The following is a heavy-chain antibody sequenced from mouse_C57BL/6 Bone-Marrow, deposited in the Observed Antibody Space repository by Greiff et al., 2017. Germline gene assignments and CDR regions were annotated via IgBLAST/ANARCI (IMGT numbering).Heavy chain of an antibody. D-gene: IGHD1-1*01. J-gene: IGHJ2*01. V-gene: IGHV1-50*01. CDR3: ARRITTVVAFYFDD. CDR1: GYTFTSYW. CDR2: IDPSDSYT. Sequence: QVQLQQPGAELVKPGASVKLSCKASGYTFTSYWMQWVKQRPGQGLEWIGEIDPSDSYTNYNQKFKGKATLTVDTSSSTAYMQLSSLTSEDSAVYYCARRITTVVAFYFDDWSHGTTRTVSS.